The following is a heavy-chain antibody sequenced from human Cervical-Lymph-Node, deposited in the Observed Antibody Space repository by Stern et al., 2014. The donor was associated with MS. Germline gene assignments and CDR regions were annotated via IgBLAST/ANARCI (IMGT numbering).Heavy chain of an antibody. CDR2: ISGSGDSA. V-gene: IGHV3-23*04. J-gene: IGHJ4*02. D-gene: IGHD3-10*01. CDR1: GFTFSSSA. Sequence: VQLVVSGGGLVQFGGSLRLFCAASGFTFSSSAMSWVPQAPGKGLEWVSVISGSGDSAYYADSVKGRFTISRDNSKNTLYLQMNSLRAEDTAVYYCARHSSGSYYNPLDYWGQGTLVTVSS. CDR3: ARHSSGSYYNPLDY.